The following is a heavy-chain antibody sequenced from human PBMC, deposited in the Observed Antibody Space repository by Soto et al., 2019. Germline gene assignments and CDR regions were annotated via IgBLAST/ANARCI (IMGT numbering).Heavy chain of an antibody. D-gene: IGHD6-19*01. CDR2: TYYRSKWYN. CDR3: ARGGIEVAGIGRWFDP. CDR1: GDSVSSNSAA. J-gene: IGHJ5*02. V-gene: IGHV6-1*01. Sequence: SQTLSLTCAISGDSVSSNSAAWNWIRQSPSRGLEWLGRTYYRSKWYNDYAVSVKSRITINPDTSKNQFSLQLNSVTPEDTAVYYCARGGIEVAGIGRWFDPWGQGTLVTVSS.